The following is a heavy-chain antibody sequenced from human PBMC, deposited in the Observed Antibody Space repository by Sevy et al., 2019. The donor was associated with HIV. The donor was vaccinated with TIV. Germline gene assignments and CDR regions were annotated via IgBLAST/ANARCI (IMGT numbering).Heavy chain of an antibody. CDR1: GFTVSSSY. D-gene: IGHD3-3*01. CDR3: ARDRRLGVSGPDVYVVDV. CDR2: LYSSGST. Sequence: GGSLRLSCVASGFTVSSSYMSWVRQAPGKGLEWVSALYSSGSTYYADSVKGRFTVSRDNSKNTLYLQMNSLRAEDTAVYYCARDRRLGVSGPDVYVVDVWGQGTTVTVSS. J-gene: IGHJ6*02. V-gene: IGHV3-53*01.